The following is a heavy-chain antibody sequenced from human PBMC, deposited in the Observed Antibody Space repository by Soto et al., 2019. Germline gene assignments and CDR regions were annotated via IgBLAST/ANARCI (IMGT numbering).Heavy chain of an antibody. CDR1: GGSVSSGSSY. CDR2: IYYSGST. Sequence: NPSETLSLTCTVSGGSVSSGSSYWIWIRQPPGKGLEWIGLIYYSGSTHYRPSLRSRVTISVDTSKNQFSLKLSSVTAADTAVYYCARDRMADGIPISWFDPWGQGTLVTVSS. J-gene: IGHJ5*02. V-gene: IGHV4-61*01. D-gene: IGHD2-21*01. CDR3: ARDRMADGIPISWFDP.